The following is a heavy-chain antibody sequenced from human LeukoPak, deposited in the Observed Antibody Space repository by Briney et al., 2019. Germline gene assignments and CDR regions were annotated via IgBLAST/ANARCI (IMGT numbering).Heavy chain of an antibody. D-gene: IGHD6-13*01. CDR3: AREGSSWYSFDY. CDR2: IFHGGGT. J-gene: IGHJ4*02. V-gene: IGHV4-4*02. Sequence: PSGTLSLTCAVSGGSISSSDRWSWVRQPPGKGLEWIGEIFHGGGTNYNPSLKSRVSISVDKSSSQFSLRLSSVTAADTAVYYCAREGSSWYSFDYWGQGTLVTVSS. CDR1: GGSISSSDR.